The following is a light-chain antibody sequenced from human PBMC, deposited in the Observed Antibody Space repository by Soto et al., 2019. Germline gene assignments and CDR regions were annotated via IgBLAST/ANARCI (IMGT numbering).Light chain of an antibody. CDR3: SSYTSISTYV. CDR2: EVS. Sequence: QSALTQPASVSLSPGQSVTISCTGTSSDVGGYNYVSWYQHHPGKAPKLMIYEVSNRPSGVSNRFSGSKSGNTASLTISGLQAEDEADYYCSSYTSISTYVFGTGTKVTAL. V-gene: IGLV2-14*01. CDR1: SSDVGGYNY. J-gene: IGLJ1*01.